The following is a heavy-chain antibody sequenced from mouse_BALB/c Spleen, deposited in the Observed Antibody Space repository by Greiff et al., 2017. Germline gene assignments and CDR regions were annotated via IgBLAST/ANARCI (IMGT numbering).Heavy chain of an antibody. D-gene: IGHD2-14*01. V-gene: IGHV1S135*01. CDR3: ARDKYDGNGSWFAY. Sequence: EVQLQQSGPELVKPGASVKVSCKASGYSFTDYNMYWVKQSHGKSLEWIGYIDPYNGGTSYNQKFKGKATLSVDKSSSTAFMHLNSLTSEDSAVSDSARDKYDGNGSWFAYWGQGTLVTVSA. J-gene: IGHJ3*01. CDR2: IDPYNGGT. CDR1: GYSFTDYN.